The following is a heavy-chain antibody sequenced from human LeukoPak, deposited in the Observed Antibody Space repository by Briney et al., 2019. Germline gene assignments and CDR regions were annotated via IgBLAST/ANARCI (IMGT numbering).Heavy chain of an antibody. D-gene: IGHD1-20*01. J-gene: IGHJ4*02. V-gene: IGHV3-11*01. Sequence: KPGGSLRLSCAASGFTFRDYVMSWVRQAPGKGLEWVSYIDPSGTLYYADSVKGRFTISRDNGRNSLDLQLRSLRAEDTAVYYCARAAYNWNWGQGTLVTVSS. CDR2: IDPSGTL. CDR3: ARAAYNWN. CDR1: GFTFRDYV.